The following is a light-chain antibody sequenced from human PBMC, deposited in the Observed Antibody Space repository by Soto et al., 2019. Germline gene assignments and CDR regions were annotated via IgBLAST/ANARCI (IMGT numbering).Light chain of an antibody. Sequence: EIVLTQSPATLSLSPGERATLSCRASQSVSSYLAWYQQKPGKAPRLLIYDASNRATGIPARFSGSGSGTDFTLTISSQEPEDVAVYYCQQRSNWPSTFGGGTKVEIK. CDR1: QSVSSY. CDR2: DAS. V-gene: IGKV3-11*01. CDR3: QQRSNWPST. J-gene: IGKJ4*01.